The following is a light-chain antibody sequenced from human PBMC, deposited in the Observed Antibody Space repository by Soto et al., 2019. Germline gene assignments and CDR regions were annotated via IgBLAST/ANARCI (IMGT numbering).Light chain of an antibody. CDR1: QSVSSNY. J-gene: IGKJ1*01. Sequence: ENVLTQSPGTLSLSPGERATLSRRASQSVSSNYVAWYQQKPGQAPRLLVYGASGRATGIPDRFSGSGSGTDFTLTISRLEPEDFAVYYCQQYGSSRWTCGQGTKVDIK. CDR2: GAS. V-gene: IGKV3-20*01. CDR3: QQYGSSRWT.